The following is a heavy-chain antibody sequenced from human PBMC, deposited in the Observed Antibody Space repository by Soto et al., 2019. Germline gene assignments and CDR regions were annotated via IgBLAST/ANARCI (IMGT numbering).Heavy chain of an antibody. CDR1: GFTFGDYA. Sequence: EVQLVESGGGLVQPGRSLRLSCTASGFTFGDYAMSWFRQAPGKGLEWVGFIRSKAYGGTTEYAASVKGRFTISRDDSKSIAYLQMNSLKTEDTAVYYCTRVDPWAGSSWYWCDYWGQGTLVTVSS. CDR2: IRSKAYGGTT. CDR3: TRVDPWAGSSWYWCDY. D-gene: IGHD6-13*01. V-gene: IGHV3-49*03. J-gene: IGHJ4*02.